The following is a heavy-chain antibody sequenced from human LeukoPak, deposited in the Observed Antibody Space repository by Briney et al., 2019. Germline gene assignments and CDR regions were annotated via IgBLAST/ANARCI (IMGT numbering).Heavy chain of an antibody. CDR2: ISSSGSTI. J-gene: IGHJ6*03. Sequence: PGGSLRLSCETSGFSFSTYWMSWVRQAPGKGLEWVSYISSSGSTIYYADSVKGRFTISRDNAKNSLYLQMNSLRAEDTAVYYCARVAVGYPPYYYYYYMDVWGKGTTVTVSS. V-gene: IGHV3-48*04. CDR1: GFSFSTYW. D-gene: IGHD6-25*01. CDR3: ARVAVGYPPYYYYYYMDV.